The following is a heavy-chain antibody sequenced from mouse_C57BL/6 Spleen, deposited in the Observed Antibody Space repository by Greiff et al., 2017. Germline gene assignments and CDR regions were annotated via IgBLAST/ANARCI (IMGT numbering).Heavy chain of an antibody. CDR1: GYTFTDYA. CDR3: ASSQWRRRLGY. D-gene: IGHD2-12*01. Sequence: VQLQQSGPELVRPGVSVKISCKGSGYTFTDYAMHWVKQSHGKSLEWIGGISTYCGDASYNEKFKDKATVNGDKSSSTAYMELTRLTSEDSAVYCCASSQWRRRLGYWGQGTTLTVSS. CDR2: ISTYCGDA. J-gene: IGHJ2*01. V-gene: IGHV1-67*01.